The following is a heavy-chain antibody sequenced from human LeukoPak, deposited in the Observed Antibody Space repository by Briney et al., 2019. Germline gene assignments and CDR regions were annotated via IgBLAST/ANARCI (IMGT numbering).Heavy chain of an antibody. CDR2: IHHSGST. V-gene: IGHV4-30-2*01. CDR3: ARGDYYDSSGYSWFDP. J-gene: IGHJ5*02. D-gene: IGHD3-22*01. Sequence: TLSLTCAVSGGSISSGGYSWGWIRQPPGKGLEWIGYIHHSGSTYYNPSLKSRVTISVDRSKNQFSLKLSSVTAADTAVYYCARGDYYDSSGYSWFDPWGQGTLVTVSS. CDR1: GGSISSGGYS.